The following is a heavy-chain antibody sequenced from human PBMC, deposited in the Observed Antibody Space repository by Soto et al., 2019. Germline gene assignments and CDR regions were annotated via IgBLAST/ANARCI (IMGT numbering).Heavy chain of an antibody. CDR1: GGSFSGYY. J-gene: IGHJ5*02. D-gene: IGHD3-10*01. Sequence: QVQLQQWGAGLLKPSETLSLTCAVYGGSFSGYYWSWIRQPPGKVLEWSGEINHSGSTNYHPSLKSRVTIAVEAIKNQVALRLSSVTAADRAVYYCAGESVKMAITMVLRWFDPWGQGTLVTVSS. CDR3: AGESVKMAITMVLRWFDP. V-gene: IGHV4-34*01. CDR2: INHSGST.